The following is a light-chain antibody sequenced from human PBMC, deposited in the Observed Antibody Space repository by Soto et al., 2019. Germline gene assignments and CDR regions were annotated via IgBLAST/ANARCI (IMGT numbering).Light chain of an antibody. J-gene: IGLJ1*01. CDR2: EVS. V-gene: IGLV2-14*01. Sequence: QSALTQPASVSGSPGQSIAISCTGTTSDVGGYNYVSWYQQHQGKVPKLLIHEVSNRPSGVSNRFSGSKSGNTAYLTISGLQAEDEADYYCLSKTSTISYVLGTATKVTV. CDR1: TSDVGGYNY. CDR3: LSKTSTISYV.